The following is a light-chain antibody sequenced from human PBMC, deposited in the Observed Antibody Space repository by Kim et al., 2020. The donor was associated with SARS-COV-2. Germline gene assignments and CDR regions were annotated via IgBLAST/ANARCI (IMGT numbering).Light chain of an antibody. CDR1: NIGSKS. CDR2: YDS. J-gene: IGLJ2*01. CDR3: QVWDSSSDHHVV. Sequence: PGKTDRITCGGNNIGSKSVHWYQQKPGQAPVLVIYYDSDRPSGIPERFSGSNSGNTATLTISRVEAGDEADYYCQVWDSSSDHHVVFGGGTQLTVL. V-gene: IGLV3-21*04.